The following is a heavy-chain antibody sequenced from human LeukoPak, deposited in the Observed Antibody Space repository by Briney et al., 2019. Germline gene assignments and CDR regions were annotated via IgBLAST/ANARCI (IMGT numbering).Heavy chain of an antibody. V-gene: IGHV3-53*01. D-gene: IGHD5-24*01. CDR2: IDGGGST. CDR3: ARDRSDGNYYMVV. CDR1: GVNVRNNY. J-gene: IGHJ6*03. Sequence: GFLKLFRAGPGVNVRNNYLNLLRPASGEGLEWVSVIDGGGSTSYADSVKGRFTISRDNSKNTLYLQMNSLRVDDTGVYYCARDRSDGNYYMVVWGKGTTVIVSS.